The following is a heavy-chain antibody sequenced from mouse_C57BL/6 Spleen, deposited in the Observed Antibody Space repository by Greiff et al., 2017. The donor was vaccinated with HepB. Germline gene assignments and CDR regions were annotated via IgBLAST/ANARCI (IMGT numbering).Heavy chain of an antibody. V-gene: IGHV1-82*01. Sequence: VQLQQSGPELVKPGASVKISCKASGYAFSSSWMNWVKQRPGKGLEWIGRIYPGDGDTNYNGKFKGKATLTADKSSSTAYMQLSSLTSEDSAVYFCARLGAAQATQAMDYWGQGTSVTVSS. CDR1: GYAFSSSW. J-gene: IGHJ4*01. CDR2: IYPGDGDT. CDR3: ARLGAAQATQAMDY. D-gene: IGHD3-2*02.